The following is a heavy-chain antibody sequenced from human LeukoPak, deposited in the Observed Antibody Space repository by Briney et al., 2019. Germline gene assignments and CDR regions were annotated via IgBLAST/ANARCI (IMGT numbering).Heavy chain of an antibody. J-gene: IGHJ4*02. CDR3: AKVLWFGTYNSYELEY. CDR1: GFTFSNYG. CDR2: ISGSDGSR. D-gene: IGHD3-10*01. Sequence: GGSLRLSCAASGFTFSNYGMSWVRQAPGKGLEWVSAISGSDGSRYYADSVKGRFTISRDNSKNMLFLQMNSLRVEDAAVYYCAKVLWFGTYNSYELEYWGQGTLVTVSS. V-gene: IGHV3-23*01.